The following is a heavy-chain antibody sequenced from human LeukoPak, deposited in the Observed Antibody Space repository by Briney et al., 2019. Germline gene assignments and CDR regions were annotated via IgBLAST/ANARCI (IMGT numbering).Heavy chain of an antibody. CDR2: INHSGST. CDR3: ASARSSLYYFDY. D-gene: IGHD6-6*01. J-gene: IGHJ4*02. Sequence: PSETLSLTCTVSGGPISSYYWSWIRQPPGKGLEWIGEINHSGSTNYNPSLKSRVTISVDTSKNQFSLKLSSVTAADTAVYYCASARSSLYYFDYWGQGALVTVSS. CDR1: GGPISSYY. V-gene: IGHV4-34*01.